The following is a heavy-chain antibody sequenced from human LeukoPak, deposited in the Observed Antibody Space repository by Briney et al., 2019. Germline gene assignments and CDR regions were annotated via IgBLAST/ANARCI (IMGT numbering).Heavy chain of an antibody. CDR1: GGSISSYY. D-gene: IGHD4-23*01. Sequence: SETLSLTCPVSGGSISSYYWSWIRQPPGKGLEWIGYIYYSGSTNYNPSLKSRVTISVDTSKNQFSLKLSSVTAADTAVYYCARVPYGGNGYYYMDVWGKGTTVTVSS. V-gene: IGHV4-59*01. J-gene: IGHJ6*03. CDR3: ARVPYGGNGYYYMDV. CDR2: IYYSGST.